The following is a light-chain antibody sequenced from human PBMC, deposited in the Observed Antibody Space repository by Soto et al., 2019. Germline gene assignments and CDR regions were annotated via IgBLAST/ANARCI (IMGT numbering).Light chain of an antibody. Sequence: EIVLTQAPATLSFSKGERATLACRASQSVSSSYLAWYQHKSDQAPRLLIYVVSSRSTGIPDRFSGSGSGTGFPLRISRREPKLCGVHYGQQDRSSPLTFGGGNKVEI. V-gene: IGKV3-20*01. J-gene: IGKJ4*01. CDR3: QQDRSSPLT. CDR2: VVS. CDR1: QSVSSSY.